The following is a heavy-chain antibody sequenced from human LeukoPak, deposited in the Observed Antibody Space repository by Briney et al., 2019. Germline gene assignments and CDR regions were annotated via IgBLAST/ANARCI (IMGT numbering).Heavy chain of an antibody. D-gene: IGHD5-12*01. CDR1: GGSISSYY. CDR2: IYYSGST. V-gene: IGHV4-59*01. CDR3: ARGTQEPTPGGYDWSFDY. Sequence: SETLSLTCTVSGGSISSYYWSWIRQPPGKGLEWIGYIYYSGSTNYNPSLKSRVTISVDTSKNQFSLKLSSVTAADTAVYYCARGTQEPTPGGYDWSFDYWGEGTLVTVSS. J-gene: IGHJ4*02.